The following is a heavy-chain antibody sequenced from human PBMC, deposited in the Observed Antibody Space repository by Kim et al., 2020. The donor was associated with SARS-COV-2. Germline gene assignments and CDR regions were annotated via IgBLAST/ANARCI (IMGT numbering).Heavy chain of an antibody. V-gene: IGHV4-34*01. CDR1: GGSFSGYY. CDR2: INHSGST. D-gene: IGHD3-16*01. J-gene: IGHJ4*02. CDR3: ARGVRPYGRCLYY. Sequence: SETLSLTCAVYGGSFSGYYWSWIRQPPGKGLEWIGEINHSGSTNYNPSLKSRVTISVDTSKNQFSLKLSSVTAADTAVYYCARGVRPYGRCLYYWGQGTLVTVSS.